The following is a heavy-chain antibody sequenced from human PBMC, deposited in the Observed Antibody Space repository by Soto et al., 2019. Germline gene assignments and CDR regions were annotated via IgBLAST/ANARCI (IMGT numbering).Heavy chain of an antibody. V-gene: IGHV1-18*01. CDR2: ISLYSDGT. J-gene: IGHJ5*02. CDR3: ARVVPGAEAWFCP. CDR1: GYTFSNYG. D-gene: IGHD2-2*01. Sequence: QVQLVQSGGEVKMPGASVKVSCKTSGYTFSNYGITWVLKATGQPLEGLGWISLYSDGTNYAQKFKGRVYMPTDTSTTKAYMELRSLRAEDTAVYYCARVVPGAEAWFCPWGKGTLVTVYS.